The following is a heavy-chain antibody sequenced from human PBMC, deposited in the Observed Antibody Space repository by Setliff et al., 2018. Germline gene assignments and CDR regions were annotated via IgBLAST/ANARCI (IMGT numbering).Heavy chain of an antibody. Sequence: GGSLRLSCSASGFTFSAYTMHWVRQAPGKGLEFVSTISNDGSSTYYANSVKGRFTISRDSSKNTLYLQMSSLRAEDTAVYYCVKTHWDTWIRGAFDIWGQGTMVTVSS. V-gene: IGHV3-64D*09. CDR2: ISNDGSST. CDR1: GFTFSAYT. J-gene: IGHJ3*02. CDR3: VKTHWDTWIRGAFDI. D-gene: IGHD3-10*01.